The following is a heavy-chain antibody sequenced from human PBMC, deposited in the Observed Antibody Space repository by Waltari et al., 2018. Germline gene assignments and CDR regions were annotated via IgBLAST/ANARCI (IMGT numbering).Heavy chain of an antibody. Sequence: QVQLQESGPGLVKPSQTLSLTCTVSGGSISSGSYYWSWIRQPAGKGLEWIGRIYTSGRPNYNPSLKIRVPISVDTSKNQFSLKLSSVTAADTAVYYCARETTYYDFWSGYYNYGMDVWGQGTTVTVSS. CDR3: ARETTYYDFWSGYYNYGMDV. D-gene: IGHD3-3*01. V-gene: IGHV4-61*02. J-gene: IGHJ6*02. CDR1: GGSISSGSYY. CDR2: IYTSGRP.